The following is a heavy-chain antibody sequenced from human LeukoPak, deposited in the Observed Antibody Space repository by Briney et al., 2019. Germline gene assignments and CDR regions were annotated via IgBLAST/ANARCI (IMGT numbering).Heavy chain of an antibody. D-gene: IGHD3-22*01. CDR3: ARDQYDSSGYYYVGDY. CDR1: GFTFSSYE. Sequence: GGSLRLSCATSGFTFSSYEMNWVRQAPGKGLEWVSFISHSGSIIDYADSVKGRFTISRDNAKNSLYLQMDSLRAEDTAVYYCARDQYDSSGYYYVGDYWGQGTLVTVSS. J-gene: IGHJ4*02. V-gene: IGHV3-48*03. CDR2: ISHSGSII.